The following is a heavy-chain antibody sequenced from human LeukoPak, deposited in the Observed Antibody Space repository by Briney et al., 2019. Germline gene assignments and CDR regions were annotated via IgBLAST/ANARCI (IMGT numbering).Heavy chain of an antibody. D-gene: IGHD4-17*01. CDR3: ARGSPATVTQTIDP. Sequence: GASVKVSCKASGYTFTGYYMHWVRRAPGQGLEWMGWINPNSGGTNYAQKFQGRVTMTRDTSISTAYMELSRLRSDDTAVYYCARGSPATVTQTIDPWGQGTLVTVSS. V-gene: IGHV1-2*02. CDR2: INPNSGGT. J-gene: IGHJ5*02. CDR1: GYTFTGYY.